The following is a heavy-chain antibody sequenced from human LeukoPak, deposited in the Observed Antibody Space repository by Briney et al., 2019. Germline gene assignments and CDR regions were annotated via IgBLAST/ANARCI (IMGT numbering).Heavy chain of an antibody. D-gene: IGHD6-13*01. CDR1: GGPINSYY. Sequence: PSETLSLTCTVSGGPINSYYWTWIRQPPGKGLEWIGCIYYSGSANYNPSLKSRVTISVDTSKNQFSLELRSLTAADSAVYYCARDQQPDYWGQGTLVTVSS. CDR2: IYYSGSA. V-gene: IGHV4-59*01. CDR3: ARDQQPDY. J-gene: IGHJ4*02.